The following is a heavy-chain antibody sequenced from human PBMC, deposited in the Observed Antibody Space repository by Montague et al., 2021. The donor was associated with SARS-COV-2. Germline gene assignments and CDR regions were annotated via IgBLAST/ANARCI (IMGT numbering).Heavy chain of an antibody. D-gene: IGHD3-22*01. V-gene: IGHV2-5*02. CDR3: AHDRVTMIVVAKADAFDI. CDR2: IYWDDDK. Sequence: PALVKPTQTLTLTCTFSGFSLSTSGVGVGWIRQPPGKALEWLALIYWDDDKRYSPSLKSRLTITKDTSKNQVVLTMTNMDPVDTATYYCAHDRVTMIVVAKADAFDIWGQGTMVTVYS. CDR1: GFSLSTSGVG. J-gene: IGHJ3*02.